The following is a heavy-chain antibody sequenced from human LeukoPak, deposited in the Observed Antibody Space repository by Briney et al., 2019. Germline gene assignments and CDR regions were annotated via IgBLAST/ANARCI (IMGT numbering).Heavy chain of an antibody. D-gene: IGHD3-3*01. J-gene: IGHJ4*02. V-gene: IGHV3-30*02. CDR1: AFTFSNYA. Sequence: GGSLRLSCAASAFTFSNYAMHWVRQVPGKGLEWVAFIHYDGSYENYADSVKGRFIISRDNSKNTLYLQMNSLRPEDTAVYFCAKGQDFWSGYVGLDWGQGTLVSVSS. CDR3: AKGQDFWSGYVGLD. CDR2: IHYDGSYE.